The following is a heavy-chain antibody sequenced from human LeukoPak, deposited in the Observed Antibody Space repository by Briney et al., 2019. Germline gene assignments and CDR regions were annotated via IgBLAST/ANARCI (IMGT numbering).Heavy chain of an antibody. CDR3: ATPIFGVAPDV. CDR1: GYSISSGYY. Sequence: SETLSLTCAVSGYSISSGYYWGWIRQPPGKGLEWIGSIYHSGSTYYNPSHKSRVTISVDTSKNQFSLKLSSVTAADTAVYYCATPIFGVAPDVWGKGTTVTVSS. D-gene: IGHD3-3*01. V-gene: IGHV4-38-2*01. CDR2: IYHSGST. J-gene: IGHJ6*04.